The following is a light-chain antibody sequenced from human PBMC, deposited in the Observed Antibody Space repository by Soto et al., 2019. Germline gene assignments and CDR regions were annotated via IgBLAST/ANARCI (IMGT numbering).Light chain of an antibody. CDR2: RVS. J-gene: IGKJ4*01. CDR1: QSVWNNY. CDR3: QQYENWPLS. V-gene: IGKV3-20*01. Sequence: IVLTQSPGTLSLSPGERATLSCRASQSVWNNYLAWYQQKPGQAPRLLIYRVSSRATGIPDRFSGSGSGTDFTLTISRLEPEDFAVYYCQQYENWPLSFGGGTKVEI.